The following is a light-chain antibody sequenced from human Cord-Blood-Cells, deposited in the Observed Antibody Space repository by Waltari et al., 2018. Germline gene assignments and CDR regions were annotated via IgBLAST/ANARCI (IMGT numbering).Light chain of an antibody. CDR2: GAS. CDR3: QQYGSSPRT. J-gene: IGKJ1*01. Sequence: PGTLSLSPGERATLSCRASQSVSSSYLAWYQQKPGQAPRLLIYGASSRATGIPDRFSGSGSGTDFTLTISRLEPEDFAVYYCQQYGSSPRTFGQGTKVEIK. V-gene: IGKV3-20*01. CDR1: QSVSSSY.